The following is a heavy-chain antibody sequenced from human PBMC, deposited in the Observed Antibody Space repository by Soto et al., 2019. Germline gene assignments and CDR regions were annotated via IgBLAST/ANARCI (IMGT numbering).Heavy chain of an antibody. J-gene: IGHJ4*02. Sequence: QVQLVESGGGVVQPGRSVRLSCAASGFTFSIYGMHWVRQAPGKGLEWVGVISYDGSKKYHADSVKGRFTISRDNSQNSLYLQTNSLRAEDTAVYYCAKGADSSGYYNLDYLGQGTLVTVSS. CDR1: GFTFSIYG. CDR2: ISYDGSKK. V-gene: IGHV3-30*18. D-gene: IGHD3-22*01. CDR3: AKGADSSGYYNLDY.